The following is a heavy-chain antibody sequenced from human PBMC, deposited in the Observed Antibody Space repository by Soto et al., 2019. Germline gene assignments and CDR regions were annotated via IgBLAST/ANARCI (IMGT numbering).Heavy chain of an antibody. V-gene: IGHV4-34*01. CDR1: GASFSGYH. J-gene: IGHJ4*02. D-gene: IGHD6-13*01. CDR3: ARIAASDTDIAY. Sequence: QVQLQQWGAGLLKPSETLSLTCAVYGASFSGYHWSWIRQPPGKGLEWIGEITHSRGTNYNPSLKGRVTISVDTSKNQFSLKLGSVTAADTAVYYCARIAASDTDIAYWGQGTLVTVSS. CDR2: ITHSRGT.